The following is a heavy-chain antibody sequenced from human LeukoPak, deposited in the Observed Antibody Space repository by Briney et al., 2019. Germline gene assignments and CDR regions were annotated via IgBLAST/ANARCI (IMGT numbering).Heavy chain of an antibody. Sequence: GESLKISCEGYGYKFSSYWIVWVRQMPGKGLEWMGIIYPGDSDTRYSPSFQGQVSISADKSTSTAYLEWSSLKASDSAMYYCARLGSSWQFDYWGQGNLVTVSS. CDR2: IYPGDSDT. CDR3: ARLGSSWQFDY. D-gene: IGHD6-13*01. J-gene: IGHJ4*02. CDR1: GYKFSSYW. V-gene: IGHV5-51*01.